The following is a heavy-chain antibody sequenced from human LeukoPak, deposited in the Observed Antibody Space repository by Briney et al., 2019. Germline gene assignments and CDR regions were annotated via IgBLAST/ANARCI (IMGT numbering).Heavy chain of an antibody. V-gene: IGHV4-4*07. CDR3: ARENSGSYREFDY. J-gene: IGHJ4*02. D-gene: IGHD1-26*01. CDR1: GGSISSYY. Sequence: PSETLSLACTVSGGSISSYYWSWIRQPAGRGLEWIGRIYTSGSTNYNASLKSRVSMSVDTSKNQFSLKLSSVTAADTAVFYCARENSGSYREFDYWGQGTLVTVSS. CDR2: IYTSGST.